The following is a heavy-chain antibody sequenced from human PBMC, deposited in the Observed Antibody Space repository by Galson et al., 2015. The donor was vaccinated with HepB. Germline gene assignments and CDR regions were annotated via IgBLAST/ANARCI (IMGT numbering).Heavy chain of an antibody. CDR3: ARVVRVGATLGWFDP. CDR1: GGSISSGGYY. CDR2: IYYSGST. V-gene: IGHV4-31*03. D-gene: IGHD1-26*01. J-gene: IGHJ5*02. Sequence: QVQLQESGPGLVKPSQALSLTCTVSGGSISSGGYYWSWIRQHPGKGLEWIGYIYYSGSTYYNPSLKSRVTISVDTSKNQFSLKLSSVTAADTAVYYCARVVRVGATLGWFDPWGQGTLVTVSS.